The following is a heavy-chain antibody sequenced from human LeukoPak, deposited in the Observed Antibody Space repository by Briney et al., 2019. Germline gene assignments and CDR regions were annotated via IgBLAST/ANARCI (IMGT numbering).Heavy chain of an antibody. Sequence: NPSETLSLTCTVSGGSLSSGSYYWGWIRQPPGKGLEWIVYIYYSGSTNYNPSLKSRVTISVDTSKNQFSLKLSSVTAADTAVYYCARSLKLDYCSGGSCLSYWYFDLWGRGTLVTVSS. D-gene: IGHD2-15*01. CDR3: ARSLKLDYCSGGSCLSYWYFDL. CDR2: IYYSGST. V-gene: IGHV4-61*01. J-gene: IGHJ2*01. CDR1: GGSLSSGSYY.